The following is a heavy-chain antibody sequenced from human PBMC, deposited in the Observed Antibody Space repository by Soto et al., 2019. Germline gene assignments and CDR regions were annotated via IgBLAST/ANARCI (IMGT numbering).Heavy chain of an antibody. CDR3: AREGAYFDSWSGYFGPGYFDK. CDR2: IYHGGTT. Sequence: QVQLQESGPGLVQPSETLSLTCAVSGGSITSGHWWSWVRQTPGKGLEWIGEIYHGGTTDYNPSLKGRVTMSVDKSHNQFSLKLKSVHAADTAVYYCAREGAYFDSWSGYFGPGYFDKWGQGILVTVSS. J-gene: IGHJ4*02. V-gene: IGHV4-4*02. CDR1: GGSITSGHW. D-gene: IGHD3-3*01.